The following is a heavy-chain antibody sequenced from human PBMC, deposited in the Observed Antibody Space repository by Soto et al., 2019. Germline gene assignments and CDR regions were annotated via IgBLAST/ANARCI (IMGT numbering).Heavy chain of an antibody. J-gene: IGHJ3*02. Sequence: ASVKVSCKASGGTFSSYAISWVRQAPGQGLEWMGGIIPIFGTANYAQKFQGWVTMTRDTSISTAYMELSRLRSDDTAVYYCARATSIAAAGDAFDIWGQGTMVTVS. CDR2: IIPIFGTA. CDR3: ARATSIAAAGDAFDI. D-gene: IGHD6-13*01. CDR1: GGTFSSYA. V-gene: IGHV1-69*05.